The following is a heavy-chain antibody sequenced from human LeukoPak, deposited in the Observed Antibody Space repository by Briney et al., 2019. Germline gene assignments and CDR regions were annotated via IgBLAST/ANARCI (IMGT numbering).Heavy chain of an antibody. CDR2: ISSSSSTI. CDR1: GFTFSSYS. Sequence: GGSLRLSCAASGFTFSSYSMNWVRQAPGKGLEWVSYISSSSSTIYYADSVKGRCTISRDNAKNSLYLQMNSLRAEDTAVYYCARRITMVRGEKGYYMDVWGKGTTVTVSS. V-gene: IGHV3-48*04. D-gene: IGHD3-10*01. J-gene: IGHJ6*03. CDR3: ARRITMVRGEKGYYMDV.